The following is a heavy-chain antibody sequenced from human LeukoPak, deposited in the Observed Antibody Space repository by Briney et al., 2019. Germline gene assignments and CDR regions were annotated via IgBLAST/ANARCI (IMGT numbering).Heavy chain of an antibody. D-gene: IGHD4-23*01. CDR3: AKGPISGGKEDPTVVTVGTRFDY. CDR2: IGYDGSNK. Sequence: PGGSLRLSCAASGFTFSSYGMHWVRQAPGKGLEWVAFIGYDGSNKYYADSVKGRFAISRDNSKNTLYLQMNSLRAEDTAVYYCAKGPISGGKEDPTVVTVGTRFDYWGQGTLVTVSS. V-gene: IGHV3-30*02. J-gene: IGHJ4*02. CDR1: GFTFSSYG.